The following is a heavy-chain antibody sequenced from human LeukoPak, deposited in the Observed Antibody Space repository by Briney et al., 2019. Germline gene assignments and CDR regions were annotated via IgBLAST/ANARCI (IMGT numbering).Heavy chain of an antibody. J-gene: IGHJ4*02. CDR2: IRYDGSNK. Sequence: GGSLRLSCAASGFTFSSYGMHWVRQAPGKGLEWVAFIRYDGSNKYYADSVKGRFTISRDNAKNSLYLQMNCLRAEDTAVYYCAREVGWELRDFDYWGQGTLVTVSS. V-gene: IGHV3-30*02. CDR1: GFTFSSYG. D-gene: IGHD1-26*01. CDR3: AREVGWELRDFDY.